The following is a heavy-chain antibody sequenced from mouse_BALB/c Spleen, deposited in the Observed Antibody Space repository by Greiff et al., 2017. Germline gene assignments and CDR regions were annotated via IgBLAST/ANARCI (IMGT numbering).Heavy chain of an antibody. Sequence: EVKLMESGGGLVQPGGSLKLSCAASGFTFSSYGMSWVRQTPDKRLELVATINSNGGSTYYPDSVKGRFTISRDNAKNTLYLQMSSLKSEDTAMYYCARGGVRRGTFAYWGQGTLVTVSA. CDR1: GFTFSSYG. V-gene: IGHV5-6-3*01. CDR2: INSNGGST. D-gene: IGHD2-14*01. J-gene: IGHJ3*01. CDR3: ARGGVRRGTFAY.